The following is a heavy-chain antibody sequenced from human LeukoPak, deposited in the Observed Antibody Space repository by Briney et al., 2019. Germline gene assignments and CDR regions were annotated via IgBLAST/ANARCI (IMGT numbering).Heavy chain of an antibody. CDR1: GYTFTSYN. CDR3: ARGGVGFSY. Sequence: ASVKVSCKASGYTFTSYNMHWVRQAPGQGLEWMGLIKASDVSTTYAQKFQGRVTMTRDTSTSTVYMELSSLTSEDTAFYYCARGGVGFSYWGQRTLVTVSS. J-gene: IGHJ4*02. D-gene: IGHD3-10*01. CDR2: IKASDVST. V-gene: IGHV1-46*01.